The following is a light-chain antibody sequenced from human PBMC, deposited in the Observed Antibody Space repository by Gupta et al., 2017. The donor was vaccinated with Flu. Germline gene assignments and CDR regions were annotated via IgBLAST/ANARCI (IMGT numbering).Light chain of an antibody. CDR1: QSVSTW. J-gene: IGKJ1*01. CDR3: QQYNDYSPET. V-gene: IGKV1-5*03. Sequence: DIQMTQSPSTLCASVGDRVTITCRASQSVSTWLAWYQQKPGKAPKLLIYKASSLESGVPSRFSGSGAGTEFTLTISSLQPDDFATYYCQQYNDYSPETFGQGTKVEV. CDR2: KAS.